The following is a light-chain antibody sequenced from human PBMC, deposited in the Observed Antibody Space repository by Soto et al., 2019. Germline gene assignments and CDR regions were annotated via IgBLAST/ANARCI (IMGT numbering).Light chain of an antibody. CDR1: QSIFYSSNNKNF. V-gene: IGKV4-1*01. J-gene: IGKJ4*01. CDR2: WAS. CDR3: QQSHSAPLT. Sequence: DIVMTQSPDSLAVSLGERATINCKSSQSIFYSSNNKNFLAWYQQKPGQPPKLLIYWASTRESGVPDRFSGSESGTDFTLTISSLQAEDVAVYYCQQSHSAPLTFGGGTKVDIK.